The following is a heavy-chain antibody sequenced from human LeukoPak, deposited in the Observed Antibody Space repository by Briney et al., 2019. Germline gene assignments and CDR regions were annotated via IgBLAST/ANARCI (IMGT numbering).Heavy chain of an antibody. CDR3: FGSGSYVHDAFDI. D-gene: IGHD3-10*01. Sequence: GSLRLSCAASGFTFNSNSMNWVRQAPGKGLEWVSYISGSSSAIYYSDSVKGRFTISRDNAKNSLYLQMGNLRAEDTAVYYCFGSGSYVHDAFDIWGQGTMVTVSS. CDR1: GFTFNSNS. CDR2: ISGSSSAI. V-gene: IGHV3-48*01. J-gene: IGHJ3*02.